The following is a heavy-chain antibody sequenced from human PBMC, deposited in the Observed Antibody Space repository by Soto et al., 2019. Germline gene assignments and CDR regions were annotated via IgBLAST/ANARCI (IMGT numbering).Heavy chain of an antibody. CDR2: IGTDGNT. CDR1: GFTFNSYA. D-gene: IGHD2-2*01. V-gene: IGHV3-23*01. CDR3: VRKYPGTRPFDY. J-gene: IGHJ4*01. Sequence: VRLSCAASGFTFNSYAMNWVRQAPGKGLAWVSAIGTDGNTYYANSVKSRFTISRDNSRTTLYLQMNSLRVEDTALYYCVRKYPGTRPFDYWGQGTLVTVSS.